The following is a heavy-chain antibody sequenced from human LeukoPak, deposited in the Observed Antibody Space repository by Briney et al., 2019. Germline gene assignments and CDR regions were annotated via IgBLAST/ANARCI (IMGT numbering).Heavy chain of an antibody. V-gene: IGHV4-59*01. D-gene: IGHD5-24*01. Sequence: SETLSLTCTVSGGSISSYYWSWIRQPPGKGLEWIGYIYYSGSTNYNPSLKSRVTISVDTSKNQFSLKLSSVTAADTAVYYCARAQRWLQLDAFDIWGQGTMVTVFS. CDR3: ARAQRWLQLDAFDI. CDR1: GGSISSYY. J-gene: IGHJ3*02. CDR2: IYYSGST.